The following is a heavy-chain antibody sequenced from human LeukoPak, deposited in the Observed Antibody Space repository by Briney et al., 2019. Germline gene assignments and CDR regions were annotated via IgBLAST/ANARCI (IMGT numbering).Heavy chain of an antibody. V-gene: IGHV1-69*05. CDR2: IIPIFGTA. D-gene: IGHD3-22*01. CDR1: GGTFSSYA. J-gene: IGHJ5*02. CDR3: ARQYYYDSSGYPNWFDP. Sequence: PVKVSCKASGGTFSSYAISWVRQAPGQGLEWMGRIIPIFGTANYAQKFQGRVTITTDESTSTAYMELSSLRSEDRAVYYCARQYYYDSSGYPNWFDPWGQGTLVTVSS.